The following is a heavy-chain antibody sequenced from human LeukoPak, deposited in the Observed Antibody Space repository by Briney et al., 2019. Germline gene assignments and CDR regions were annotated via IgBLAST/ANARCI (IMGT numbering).Heavy chain of an antibody. D-gene: IGHD2-2*01. CDR1: GFTFSNYG. Sequence: GRSLRLSCAASGFTFSNYGMHWVRQAPGKGLEWVAVIWYDGSSKYYADSVKGRFTISRDNSKNTLYLQMNSLRAEDTAVYYCAKSAVPGRYYFDYWGQGTLVTVSS. CDR3: AKSAVPGRYYFDY. J-gene: IGHJ4*02. CDR2: IWYDGSSK. V-gene: IGHV3-33*06.